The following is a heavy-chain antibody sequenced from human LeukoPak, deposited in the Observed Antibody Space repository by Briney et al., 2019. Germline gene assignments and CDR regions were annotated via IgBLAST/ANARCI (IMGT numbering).Heavy chain of an antibody. J-gene: IGHJ5*02. CDR1: GFTFSSYS. V-gene: IGHV3-21*01. D-gene: IGHD2-2*02. CDR2: ISSSSSYI. CDR3: ASGKGGYCSSTSCYRDWFDP. Sequence: GGSLRLSCAASGFTFSSYSMNWVRQAPGKGLEWVSSISSSSSYIYYADSVKGRFTISRDNAKNSLYLQMNSLRAEDTAVYYCASGKGGYCSSTSCYRDWFDPWGQGTLVTVSS.